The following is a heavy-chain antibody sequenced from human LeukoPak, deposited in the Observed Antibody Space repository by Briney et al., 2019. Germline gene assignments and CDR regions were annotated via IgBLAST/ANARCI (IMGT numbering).Heavy chain of an antibody. Sequence: ASVKVSCKASGYTFTSYGISWVRQAPGQGLEWMGGIIPIFGTANYAQKFQGRVTITTDESTSTAYMELSSLRSEDTAVYYCARVALQNNYYYYYMDVWGKGTTVTVSS. D-gene: IGHD4-11*01. J-gene: IGHJ6*03. CDR1: GYTFTSYG. CDR2: IIPIFGTA. CDR3: ARVALQNNYYYYYMDV. V-gene: IGHV1-69*05.